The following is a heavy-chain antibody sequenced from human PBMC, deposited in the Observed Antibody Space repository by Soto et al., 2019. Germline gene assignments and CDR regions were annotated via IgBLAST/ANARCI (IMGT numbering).Heavy chain of an antibody. V-gene: IGHV3-21*03. CDR1: GFDFSTFG. J-gene: IGHJ6*02. Sequence: GGSLRLSCAASGFDFSTFGMNWVRQAPGKGLEWVSFLSPSYPYTSYADSVKGRFTISGDNAKNSVSLQMNSLRADGTGVYYCAKDVVVGATTGLGDYYYYYGMDVWGQGTTVTVSS. CDR2: LSPSYPYT. D-gene: IGHD1-26*01. CDR3: AKDVVVGATTGLGDYYYYYGMDV.